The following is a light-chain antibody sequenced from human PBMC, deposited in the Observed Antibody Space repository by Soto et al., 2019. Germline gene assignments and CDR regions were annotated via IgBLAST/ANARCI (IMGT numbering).Light chain of an antibody. CDR2: NND. CDR3: AAWDGTLNGVV. Sequence: QSVLTQPPSASATPGQRVTISCSGSGSNIGSNTVNWYQQLPEPAPRLLIYNNDQRPSGVPDRFSGSKSGTSASLAISGLRSEDEGDYYCAAWDGTLNGVVFGGGTQLTVL. V-gene: IGLV1-44*01. CDR1: GSNIGSNT. J-gene: IGLJ7*01.